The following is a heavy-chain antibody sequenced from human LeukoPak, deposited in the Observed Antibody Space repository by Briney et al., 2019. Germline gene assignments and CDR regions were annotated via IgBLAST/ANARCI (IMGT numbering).Heavy chain of an antibody. CDR1: GGSISSGSYY. CDR2: ISYFGST. CDR3: ARDGDTAMILFAFDI. Sequence: SETLSLTCTVSGGSISSGSYYWSWIRQPPGKGLEWIGYISYFGSTNYNPSLESRVTMSVDTSKNQFSLKLSSMTAADTAVYYCARDGDTAMILFAFDIWGQGTMVTVSS. J-gene: IGHJ3*02. D-gene: IGHD5-18*01. V-gene: IGHV4-61*01.